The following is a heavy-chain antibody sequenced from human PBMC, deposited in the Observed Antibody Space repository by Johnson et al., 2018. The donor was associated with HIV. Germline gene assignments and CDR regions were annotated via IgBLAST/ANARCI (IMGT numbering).Heavy chain of an antibody. CDR3: TTGSCIDGVCYAFDF. J-gene: IGHJ3*01. CDR2: IKSKYHDETT. D-gene: IGHD2-8*01. V-gene: IGHV3-15*01. CDR1: GFTFKNAW. Sequence: EVQLVESGGGFVKPEGSLRLSCAASGFTFKNAWMHWVRQAPGKGMEWIGRIKSKYHDETTDYAAPVKGRFAISRDDSKKTVYLQMNSLKAEDTAVYYCTTGSCIDGVCYAFDFCAKGQWSPSLQ.